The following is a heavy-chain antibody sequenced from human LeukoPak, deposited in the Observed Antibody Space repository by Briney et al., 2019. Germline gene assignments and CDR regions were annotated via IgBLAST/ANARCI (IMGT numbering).Heavy chain of an antibody. D-gene: IGHD2-15*01. V-gene: IGHV1-69*04. J-gene: IGHJ6*02. Sequence: ASVKVSCKASGGTFSSYAISWVRQAPGQGLEWMGRIIPILGIANYAQKFQGRVTITADKSTSIAYMELSSLRSEDTAVYYCARDQIVVGHHYYYGMDVWGQGTTVTVSS. CDR2: IIPILGIA. CDR1: GGTFSSYA. CDR3: ARDQIVVGHHYYYGMDV.